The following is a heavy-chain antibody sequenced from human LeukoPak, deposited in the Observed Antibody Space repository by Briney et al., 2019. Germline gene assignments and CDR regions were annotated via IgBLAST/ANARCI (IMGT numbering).Heavy chain of an antibody. Sequence: SETLSLTCAVSGGSISSGGYSWSWIRQPPGKGLEWIGYIYHSGSTYYNPALKSRVTISVDRSKNQFSLKLSSVTAADTAVYSCARAGGYCSSTSCDGYWFDPWGQGTLVTVSS. J-gene: IGHJ5*02. CDR2: IYHSGST. D-gene: IGHD2-2*01. CDR3: ARAGGYCSSTSCDGYWFDP. V-gene: IGHV4-30-2*01. CDR1: GGSISSGGYS.